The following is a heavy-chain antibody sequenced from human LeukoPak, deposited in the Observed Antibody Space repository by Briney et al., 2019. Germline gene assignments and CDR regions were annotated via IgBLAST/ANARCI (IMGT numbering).Heavy chain of an antibody. CDR2: INSDGSST. CDR1: GFTFSSYW. CDR3: ARDSSGGSLDY. D-gene: IGHD2-15*01. J-gene: IGHJ4*02. V-gene: IGHV3-74*01. Sequence: GGSLRLSCAASGFTFSSYWMHWVRQAPGKGLVWVSRINSDGSSTSYADSVKGRFPISRDNAKNTLYLQMNSLRAEDTAVYYCARDSSGGSLDYWGQGTLVTVSS.